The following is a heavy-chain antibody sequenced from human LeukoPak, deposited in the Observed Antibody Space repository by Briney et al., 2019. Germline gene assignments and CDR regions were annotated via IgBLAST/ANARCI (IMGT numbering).Heavy chain of an antibody. D-gene: IGHD3-16*01. CDR3: ARVDRVDGGPYLIGP. V-gene: IGHV1-2*02. J-gene: IGHJ5*02. CDR1: GYSFTDYY. CDR2: INPKSGGT. Sequence: GASVKVSCKTSGYSFTDYYMHWVRQAPGQGLEWMGWINPKSGGTSSAQKFQGRVTMTRDPSITTVYMEVRWLTSDDTAIYYCARVDRVDGGPYLIGPWGQGTLVTVSS.